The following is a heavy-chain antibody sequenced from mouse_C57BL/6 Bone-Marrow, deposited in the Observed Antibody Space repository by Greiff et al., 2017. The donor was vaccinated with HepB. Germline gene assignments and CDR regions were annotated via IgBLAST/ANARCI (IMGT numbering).Heavy chain of an antibody. D-gene: IGHD3-2*02. CDR2: IYPRSGNT. Sequence: QVQLQQSGAELARPGASVKLSCKASGYTFTSYGISWVKQRTGQGLEWIGEIYPRSGNTYYNEKFKGKATLTADKSSSTAYMELRSLTSEDSAVYFCGQLRLRKDYAMDYWGQGTSVTVSS. J-gene: IGHJ4*01. V-gene: IGHV1-81*01. CDR3: GQLRLRKDYAMDY. CDR1: GYTFTSYG.